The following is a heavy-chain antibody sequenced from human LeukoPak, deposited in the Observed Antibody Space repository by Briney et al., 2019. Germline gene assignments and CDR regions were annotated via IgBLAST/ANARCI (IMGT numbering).Heavy chain of an antibody. J-gene: IGHJ4*02. CDR1: GFSFSSYS. Sequence: GGSLRLSCAASGFSFSSYSMDWVRQAPGKGLEWVSYISGSSSSIYYAGSVKGRFTISRDNAKNSLYLQMNSLRDEDTAVYYCARPGGSSWSQFDYRGQGTLVTVSS. CDR2: ISGSSSSI. CDR3: ARPGGSSWSQFDY. V-gene: IGHV3-48*02. D-gene: IGHD6-13*01.